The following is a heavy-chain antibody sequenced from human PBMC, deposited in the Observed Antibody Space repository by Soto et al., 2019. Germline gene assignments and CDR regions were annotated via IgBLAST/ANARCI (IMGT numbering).Heavy chain of an antibody. CDR2: IYYSGST. Sequence: PSETLSLTCTVSGGSISSYYWSWIRQPPGKGLEWIGYIYYSGSTNYNPSLKSRVTISVDTSKNQFSLKLSSVTAADTAVYYCGRDLRYYDSSGQPNYYFDYWGQGTLVTVSS. CDR3: GRDLRYYDSSGQPNYYFDY. J-gene: IGHJ4*02. V-gene: IGHV4-59*01. D-gene: IGHD3-22*01. CDR1: GGSISSYY.